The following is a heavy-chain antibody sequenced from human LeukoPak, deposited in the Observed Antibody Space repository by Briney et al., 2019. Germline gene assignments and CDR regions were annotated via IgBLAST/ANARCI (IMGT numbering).Heavy chain of an antibody. CDR2: IYYSGST. CDR3: ARALVTAILYED. V-gene: IGHV4-61*01. D-gene: IGHD2-21*02. CDR1: GGSVSSGSYY. J-gene: IGHJ4*02. Sequence: PSETLSLTCSVSGGSVSSGSYYWSWIRQPPGKGLEWIGYIYYSGSTNYNPSLKSRVTISVDTSKNQFSLKLSSVTAADTAVYYCARALVTAILYEDWGQGTLVTVSP.